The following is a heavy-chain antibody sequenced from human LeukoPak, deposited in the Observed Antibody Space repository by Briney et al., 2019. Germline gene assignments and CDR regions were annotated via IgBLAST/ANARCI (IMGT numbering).Heavy chain of an antibody. CDR3: STLRLDYGGDSDYYYGMDV. J-gene: IGHJ6*02. CDR2: IKRKSDGGTI. D-gene: IGHD4-23*01. CDR1: GFNFVYAW. V-gene: IGHV3-15*01. Sequence: PGGSLRLSCAASGFNFVYAWMSWVRQAPGKGLEWVGRIKRKSDGGTIDYAAPGKGRFAISRDDSRNTLYLQMNSLKTEDTAVYHCSTLRLDYGGDSDYYYGMDVWGQGTTVTVSS.